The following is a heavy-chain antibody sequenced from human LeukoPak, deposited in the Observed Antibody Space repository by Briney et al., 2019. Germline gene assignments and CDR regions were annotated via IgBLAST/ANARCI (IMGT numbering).Heavy chain of an antibody. CDR1: GGSISSSSYY. Sequence: PSETLSLTCTVSGGSISSSSYYWGWIRQPPGKGLEWIGSIYYSGSTYYNPSLKSRVTISVDTSKNQFSLKLSSVTAADTAVYYCARLARKGADSVWWFGELFYFDCWGQGTLVTVSS. CDR3: ARLARKGADSVWWFGELFYFDC. J-gene: IGHJ4*02. D-gene: IGHD3-10*01. V-gene: IGHV4-39*01. CDR2: IYYSGST.